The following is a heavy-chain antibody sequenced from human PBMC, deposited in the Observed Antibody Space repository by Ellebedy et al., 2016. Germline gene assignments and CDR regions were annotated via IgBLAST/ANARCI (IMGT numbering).Heavy chain of an antibody. CDR3: TTDLDCSSTSCLDAFDI. V-gene: IGHV3-15*01. CDR2: IKSKTDGGTT. Sequence: GGSLRLXCAASGFTFSNAWMSWVRQAPGKGLEWVGRIKSKTDGGTTDYAAPVKGRFTISRDDSKNTLYLQMNSLKTEDTAVYYCTTDLDCSSTSCLDAFDIWGQGTMVTVSS. D-gene: IGHD2-2*01. J-gene: IGHJ3*02. CDR1: GFTFSNAW.